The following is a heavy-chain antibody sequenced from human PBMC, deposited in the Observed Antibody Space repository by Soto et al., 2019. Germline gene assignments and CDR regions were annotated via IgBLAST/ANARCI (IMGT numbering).Heavy chain of an antibody. CDR1: GFTFSTYW. D-gene: IGHD1-26*01. CDR3: ATVGTGSYNWLDP. CDR2: INSDGSTT. J-gene: IGHJ5*02. V-gene: IGHV3-74*01. Sequence: EVQLVESGGGLVQPGGSLRLSCAASGFTFSTYWMHWVRQAPGKGLVWVSRINSDGSTTTYADCVKGRFTISRDNAKNTLYLQMNSLRAEDTAVYFCATVGTGSYNWLDPWGQGTLVTVSS.